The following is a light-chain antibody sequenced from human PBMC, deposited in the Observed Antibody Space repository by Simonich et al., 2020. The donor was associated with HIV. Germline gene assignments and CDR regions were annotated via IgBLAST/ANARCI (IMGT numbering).Light chain of an antibody. Sequence: QSVLTQPPSVSGAPGQRVTISCTGSSSNIGAGYDVHWYQQLPGTAPKLLIYGNRYRPTGVPDRFAGSKSGTSASLAITGLQAEDEADYYCQTWGTGIRVFGGGTKLTVL. V-gene: IGLV1-40*01. CDR2: GNR. CDR1: SSNIGAGYD. J-gene: IGLJ3*02. CDR3: QTWGTGIRV.